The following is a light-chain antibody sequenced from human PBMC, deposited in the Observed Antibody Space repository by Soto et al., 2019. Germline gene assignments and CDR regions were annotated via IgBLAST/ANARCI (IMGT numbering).Light chain of an antibody. J-gene: IGKJ3*01. CDR1: QSVSSN. V-gene: IGKV3-15*01. CDR2: GAS. Sequence: EIVMTQSPATLSVSPGERATLSCRASQSVSSNLAWYQQKPGQAPRLLIYGASTRATGIPARFSGSGSGTEVTLTISSLQSEDFAVYYWQQYNNWPRITFGPGTKVDIK. CDR3: QQYNNWPRIT.